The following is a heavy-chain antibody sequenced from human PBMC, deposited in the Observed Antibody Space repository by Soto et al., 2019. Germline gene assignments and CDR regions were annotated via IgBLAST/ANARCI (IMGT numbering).Heavy chain of an antibody. Sequence: GGSLRLSCAASGFTFDDYAMHWVRQAPGKGLEWVSGISWNSGSIGYADSVKGRFTISRDNAKNSLYLQMNSLTAADTAVYYCATHPPYGPLDHWGQGTLVTVSS. J-gene: IGHJ4*02. V-gene: IGHV3-9*01. CDR1: GFTFDDYA. CDR3: ATHPPYGPLDH. D-gene: IGHD4-17*01. CDR2: ISWNSGSI.